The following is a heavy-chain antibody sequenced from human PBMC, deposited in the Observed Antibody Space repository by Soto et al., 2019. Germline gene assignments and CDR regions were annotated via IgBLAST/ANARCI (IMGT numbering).Heavy chain of an antibody. V-gene: IGHV4-4*07. CDR2: IYTSGST. J-gene: IGHJ6*02. CDR3: ARGXVGSGSYYKGYYYGMDV. D-gene: IGHD3-10*01. CDR1: GGSISSYY. Sequence: SETLSLTCTVSGGSISSYYWSWIRQPAGKGLERIGRIYTSGSTNYNPSLKSRVTMSVDTSKNQFSLKLSSVTAADTAVYYCARGXVGSGSYYKGYYYGMDVWGQGTTVTVSS.